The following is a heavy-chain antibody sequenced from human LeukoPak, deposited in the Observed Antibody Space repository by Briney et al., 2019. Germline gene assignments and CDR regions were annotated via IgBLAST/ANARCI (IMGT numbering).Heavy chain of an antibody. CDR1: GYTFTTYS. D-gene: IGHD1-26*01. CDR3: ARLWADTAY. Sequence: GASVKVSCKASGYTFTTYSITWVRQAPGQGPEWMGWISGANGDTNYAEKFQGRITMTTDSSTSTAYMDLRSLTPDDTGLYYCARLWADTAYWGQGTLVTVSS. CDR2: ISGANGDT. V-gene: IGHV1-18*01. J-gene: IGHJ4*02.